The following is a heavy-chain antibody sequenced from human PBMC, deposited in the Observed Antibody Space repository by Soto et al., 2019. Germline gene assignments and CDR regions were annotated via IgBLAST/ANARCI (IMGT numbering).Heavy chain of an antibody. Sequence: GASVKVSCKASGHTFSGYYVHWVRQAPGQGLEWMGWVNPNSGGTHYAQKFQGRVSMTRDTSLSAVYMELRSLRRDDMAVYFCASHYVGDDLTVTSRKFGRFWGQGTLVAVSS. J-gene: IGHJ4*02. V-gene: IGHV1-2*02. CDR2: VNPNSGGT. CDR3: ASHYVGDDLTVTSRKFGRF. D-gene: IGHD1-26*01. CDR1: GHTFSGYY.